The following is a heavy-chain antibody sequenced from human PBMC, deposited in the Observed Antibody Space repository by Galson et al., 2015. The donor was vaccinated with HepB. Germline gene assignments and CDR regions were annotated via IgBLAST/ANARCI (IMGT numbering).Heavy chain of an antibody. D-gene: IGHD6-19*01. Sequence: SLRLSCAASGFTFSSYGMHWVRQAPGKGLEWVAVISYDGGNKYYADSVKGRFTISRDNSKNTLYLQMNSLRAEDTAVYYCAKDGGSSGCFDYWGQGTLVTVSS. CDR2: ISYDGGNK. V-gene: IGHV3-30*18. CDR1: GFTFSSYG. J-gene: IGHJ4*02. CDR3: AKDGGSSGCFDY.